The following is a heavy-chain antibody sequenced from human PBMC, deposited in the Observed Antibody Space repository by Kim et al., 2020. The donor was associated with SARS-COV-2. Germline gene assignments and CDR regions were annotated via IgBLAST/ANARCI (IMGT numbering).Heavy chain of an antibody. CDR2: SGST. V-gene: IGHV4-39*01. D-gene: IGHD6-6*01. J-gene: IGHJ4*02. Sequence: SGSTYYNPSLKSRVTISVDTSKNQFSRKLSSVTAADTAVYYCARLAARFHNFDYWGQGTLVTVSS. CDR3: ARLAARFHNFDY.